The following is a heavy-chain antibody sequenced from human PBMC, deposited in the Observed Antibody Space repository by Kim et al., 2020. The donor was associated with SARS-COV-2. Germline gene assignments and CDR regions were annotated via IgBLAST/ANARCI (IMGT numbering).Heavy chain of an antibody. CDR3: ARDEYGTGGFDY. J-gene: IGHJ4*02. D-gene: IGHD4-17*01. CDR2: ISSSSSYI. CDR1: GFTFSSYS. V-gene: IGHV3-21*01. Sequence: GGSLRLSCAASGFTFSSYSMNWVRQAPGKGLEWVSSISSSSSYIYYADSVKGRFTISRDNAKNSLYLQMNSLGAEDTAVYYCARDEYGTGGFDYWGQGTLVTVSS.